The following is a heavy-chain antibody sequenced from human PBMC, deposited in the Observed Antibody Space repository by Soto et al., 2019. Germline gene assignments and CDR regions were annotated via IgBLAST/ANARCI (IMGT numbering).Heavy chain of an antibody. CDR3: ARVSAPSPRHRSQDF. J-gene: IGHJ6*01. D-gene: IGHD2-21*01. Sequence: ASVKVSCKASGYTFTTYGFTCVRQAPGQGLEWMGWISAYNGNTKYAQKFQGRVTMTTNTSTTTAYMEVRSLTSDDTAVYYCARVSAPSPRHRSQDFWGKGTRVTVAS. CDR2: ISAYNGNT. V-gene: IGHV1-18*01. CDR1: GYTFTTYG.